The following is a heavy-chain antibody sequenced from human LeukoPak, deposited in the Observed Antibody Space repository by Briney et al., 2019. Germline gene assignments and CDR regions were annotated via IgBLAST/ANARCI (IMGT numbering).Heavy chain of an antibody. CDR2: ISGSGGST. V-gene: IGHV3-23*01. Sequence: GGSLRLSCAASGFTFSSYAMSCVRQAPGKGLEWVSAISGSGGSTYYADSVKGRFTISRDNSKNTLYLQMNSLRAEDTAVYYCANLAPYYYDSSGYYHLAYWGQGTLVTVSS. CDR3: ANLAPYYYDSSGYYHLAY. CDR1: GFTFSSYA. J-gene: IGHJ4*02. D-gene: IGHD3-22*01.